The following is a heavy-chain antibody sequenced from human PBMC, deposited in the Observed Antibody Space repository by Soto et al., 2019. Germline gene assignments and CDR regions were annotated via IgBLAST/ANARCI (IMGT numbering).Heavy chain of an antibody. V-gene: IGHV1-24*01. CDR2: VDPEDGET. D-gene: IGHD3-3*01. Sequence: ASVKVSCKVSGYTLTELSMHWVRQAPGKGLEWMGGVDPEDGETIYAQKFQGRVTMTEDTSTDTAYMELSSLRSEDTAVYYCATLSNDFWSGPNNWFDPWGQGTLVTVSS. J-gene: IGHJ5*02. CDR3: ATLSNDFWSGPNNWFDP. CDR1: GYTLTELS.